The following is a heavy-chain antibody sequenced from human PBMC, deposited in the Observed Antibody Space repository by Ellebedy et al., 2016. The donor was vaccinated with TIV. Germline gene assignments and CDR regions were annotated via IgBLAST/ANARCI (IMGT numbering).Heavy chain of an antibody. CDR2: IYYSGST. D-gene: IGHD1-26*01. J-gene: IGHJ4*02. V-gene: IGHV4-4*02. CDR1: GGSISSSNW. Sequence: SETLSLTXAVSGGSISSSNWWSWVRQHPGKGLEWIGYIYYSGSTNYNPSLKSRVTISVDTSKNQFSLKLSSVTAADTAVYYCAGASGSYYPLDYWGQGTLVTVSS. CDR3: AGASGSYYPLDY.